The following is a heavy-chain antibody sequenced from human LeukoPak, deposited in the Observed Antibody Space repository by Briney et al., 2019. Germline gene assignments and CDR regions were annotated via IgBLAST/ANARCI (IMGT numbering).Heavy chain of an antibody. J-gene: IGHJ6*03. CDR2: IYYSGST. CDR3: ARVVGAATDYYYMDA. D-gene: IGHD1-26*01. V-gene: IGHV4-59*01. CDR1: GGSISSYY. Sequence: SETLSLTCTVSGGSISSYYWSWIRQPPGKGLEWIGYIYYSGSTNYNPSLKSRVTISVDTSKNQFSLKLSSVTAADTAVYYCARVVGAATDYYYMDAWGKGTTVTVSS.